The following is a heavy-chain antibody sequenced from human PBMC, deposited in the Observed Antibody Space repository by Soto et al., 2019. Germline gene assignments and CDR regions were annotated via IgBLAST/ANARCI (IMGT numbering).Heavy chain of an antibody. D-gene: IGHD3-3*01. J-gene: IGHJ5*02. CDR2: IYYSGST. V-gene: IGHV4-31*02. CDR3: ARGITIFGLYYTVFDP. CDR1: EGYSGGGGDC. Sequence: LLTKSVPWTVAEGYSGGGGDCWIWIRKNPEKGLEWIGYIYYSGSTYYNPSLKSRVTISVDTSRNQFSLKLSSVTAADTAVYYCARGITIFGLYYTVFDPWGQGTLVTVSS.